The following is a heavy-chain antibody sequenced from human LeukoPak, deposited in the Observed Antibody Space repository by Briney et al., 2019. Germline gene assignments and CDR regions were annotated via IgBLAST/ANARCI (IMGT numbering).Heavy chain of an antibody. CDR2: IYHSGST. CDR1: GGSISSGGYS. D-gene: IGHD3-10*01. Sequence: SETLSLTCAVSGGSISSGGYSWRWIRQPPGKGLEWIGYIYHSGSTYYNPSLKSRVTISVDRSKNQFSLKLSSVAAADTAVYYCARVEPGSGSYLPWFDPWGQGTLVTVSS. V-gene: IGHV4-30-2*01. J-gene: IGHJ5*02. CDR3: ARVEPGSGSYLPWFDP.